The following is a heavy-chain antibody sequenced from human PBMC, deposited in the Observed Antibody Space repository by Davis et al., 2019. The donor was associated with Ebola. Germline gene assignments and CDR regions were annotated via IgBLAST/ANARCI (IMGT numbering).Heavy chain of an antibody. V-gene: IGHV3-23*01. Sequence: GESLKISCAASGFTFSSYAMSWVRQAPGKGLEWVSAISGSGGSTYYADSVKGRFTISRDNSKNTLYLQMNSLRAEDTAVYYCAKGDRTTLYYDTGHDYWGQGTLVTVSS. CDR2: ISGSGGST. D-gene: IGHD3-22*01. CDR3: AKGDRTTLYYDTGHDY. J-gene: IGHJ4*02. CDR1: GFTFSSYA.